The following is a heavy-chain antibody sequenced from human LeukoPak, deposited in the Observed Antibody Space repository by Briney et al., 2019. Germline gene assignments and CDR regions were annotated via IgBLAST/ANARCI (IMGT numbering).Heavy chain of an antibody. CDR2: IYTSGST. Sequence: SQTLSLTCTVSGGSISSGSYYWSWIRQPAGKGLEWIGRIYTSGSTNYNPSLKSRVTISVDTSKNQFSLKLSSVTAADTAVYYCARDEPVSMDSSGYYYSYWGQGTLVTVSS. J-gene: IGHJ4*02. V-gene: IGHV4-61*02. D-gene: IGHD3-22*01. CDR1: GGSISSGSYY. CDR3: ARDEPVSMDSSGYYYSY.